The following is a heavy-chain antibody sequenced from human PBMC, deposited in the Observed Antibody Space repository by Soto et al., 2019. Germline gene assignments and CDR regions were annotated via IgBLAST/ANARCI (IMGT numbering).Heavy chain of an antibody. CDR1: GFTFSSYG. D-gene: IGHD6-13*01. Sequence: GGSLRLSCAASGFTFSSYGMHWGRQAPGKGLEWVAVIWYDGSNKYYADSVKGRFTISRDNSKNTLYLQMNSLRAEDTAVYYCARGAAAEPNYYYYGMDVWRKRTTVTVSS. CDR2: IWYDGSNK. V-gene: IGHV3-33*01. CDR3: ARGAAAEPNYYYYGMDV. J-gene: IGHJ6*04.